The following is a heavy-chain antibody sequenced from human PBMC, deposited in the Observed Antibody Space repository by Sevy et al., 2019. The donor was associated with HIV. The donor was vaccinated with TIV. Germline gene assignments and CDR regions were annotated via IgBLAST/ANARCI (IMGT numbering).Heavy chain of an antibody. CDR1: EITLSNYA. V-gene: IGHV3-30*04. J-gene: IGHJ3*02. CDR3: ARFPPERAFDI. CDR2: ISYDARNE. Sequence: GGSLRLSCAASEITLSNYAMNWVRQAPGKGLEWVAVISYDARNEDYADSVKGRFTISRDNSKNTLYLQMNSLRAEDTAVYYCARFPPERAFDIWGQGTMVTVSS.